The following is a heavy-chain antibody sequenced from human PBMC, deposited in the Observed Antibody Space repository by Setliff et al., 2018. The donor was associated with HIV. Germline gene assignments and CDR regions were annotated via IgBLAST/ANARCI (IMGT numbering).Heavy chain of an antibody. Sequence: SETLSLTCTVSGGSISSDTFYWGWIRQPAGKGLEWIGHVYARGNTNYNPSLKSRVTISVDTSKSQFSLKLTSVTAADTAVYYCARRRSPPSGFYSKYYMDVWGKGTTVTVSS. D-gene: IGHD3-22*01. CDR3: ARRRSPPSGFYSKYYMDV. CDR2: VYARGNT. J-gene: IGHJ6*03. V-gene: IGHV4-61*09. CDR1: GGSISSDTFY.